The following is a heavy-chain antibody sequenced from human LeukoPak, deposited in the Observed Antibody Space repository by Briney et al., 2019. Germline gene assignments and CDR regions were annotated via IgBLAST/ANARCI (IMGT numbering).Heavy chain of an antibody. CDR3: AKEDAPLGGRPKN. CDR1: GFTFSRYS. CDR2: ISTSGGTI. Sequence: GGSLRLSCTASGFTFSRYSMNWVRQAPGKGLEWVSYISTSGGTIYYADSVKGRFTISRDNAKNSLFLQMSSLRADDTALYYCAKEDAPLGGRPKNWGQGTLVTVSS. J-gene: IGHJ4*02. D-gene: IGHD3-16*01. V-gene: IGHV3-48*01.